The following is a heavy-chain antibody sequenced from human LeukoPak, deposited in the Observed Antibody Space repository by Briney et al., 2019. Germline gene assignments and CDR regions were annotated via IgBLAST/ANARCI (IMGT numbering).Heavy chain of an antibody. J-gene: IGHJ4*02. CDR2: ISSSSGYI. D-gene: IGHD6-13*01. CDR1: GYSISSGYH. Sequence: PSETLSLTCTVSGYSISSGYHWGWIRQPPGKGLEWVSFISSSSGYIYYADSVKGRFTISRDTSNKMVYLQMNSLRTEDMAVYYCAKDRAGNSWNFDYWGQGILVAVSS. CDR3: AKDRAGNSWNFDY. V-gene: IGHV3-21*01.